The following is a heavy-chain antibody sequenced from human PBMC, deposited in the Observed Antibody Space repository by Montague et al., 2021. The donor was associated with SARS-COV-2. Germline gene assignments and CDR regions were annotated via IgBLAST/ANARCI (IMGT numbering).Heavy chain of an antibody. CDR2: ISSSGSTI. Sequence: SLRLSCAASGFTFSSYEMNWVRQAPGKGLEWVSYISSSGSTIYYADSVKGRFTISRDNAKNSLYLQMNGLRAEDTAVYYCAIYSSGWYGWGFDYWGQGTLVTVSS. CDR1: GFTFSSYE. J-gene: IGHJ4*02. D-gene: IGHD6-19*01. CDR3: AIYSSGWYGWGFDY. V-gene: IGHV3-48*03.